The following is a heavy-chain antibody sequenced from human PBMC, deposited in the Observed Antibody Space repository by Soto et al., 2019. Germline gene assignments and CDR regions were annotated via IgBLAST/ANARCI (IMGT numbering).Heavy chain of an antibody. CDR1: GGSFRGYY. J-gene: IGHJ4*02. V-gene: IGHV4-34*01. D-gene: IGHD3-10*01. CDR2: INHSGST. CDR3: ASGDGSIGGKYYFDY. Sequence: SETLSLTCAVYGGSFRGYYWSGIRQPPGKGLEWIGEINHSGSTNYNPSLKSRVTISVDTSKNQFSLKLSSVTAADTAVYSCASGDGSIGGKYYFDYWGQGTLVTVSS.